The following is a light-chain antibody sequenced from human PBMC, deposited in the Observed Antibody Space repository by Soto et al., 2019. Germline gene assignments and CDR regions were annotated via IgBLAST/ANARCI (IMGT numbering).Light chain of an antibody. CDR2: DAS. CDR1: QSVTSN. Sequence: EIVLTQSPGTLSLSPWERATLSCVASQSVTSNYLAWYQQKPGQAPRLLISDASTRATGIPARFSGSGSGTEFTLTISSLQSEDFAVYYCQHYNNWPPWTFGQGTKVDIK. J-gene: IGKJ1*01. V-gene: IGKV3-15*01. CDR3: QHYNNWPPWT.